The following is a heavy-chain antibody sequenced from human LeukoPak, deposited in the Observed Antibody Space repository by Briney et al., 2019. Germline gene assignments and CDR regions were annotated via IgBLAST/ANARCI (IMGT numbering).Heavy chain of an antibody. Sequence: GASVKVSCKASGYIFTTYYIHWVRQAPGQGLEWVGKINPSSNKTNYAQKFQDRVTMTRDTSTSTVFMDLGSLRSEDTAVCYCARAPGGNSGHFDYWGQGTLVTVSS. J-gene: IGHJ4*02. CDR1: GYIFTTYY. D-gene: IGHD1-26*01. CDR2: INPSSNKT. V-gene: IGHV1-46*01. CDR3: ARAPGGNSGHFDY.